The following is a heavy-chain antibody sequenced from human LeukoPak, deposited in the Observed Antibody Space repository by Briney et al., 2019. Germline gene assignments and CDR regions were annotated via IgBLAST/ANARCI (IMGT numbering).Heavy chain of an antibody. D-gene: IGHD2-2*02. CDR1: GFTFSDYY. Sequence: GGSLRLSCAASGFTFSDYYMRWIRQAPGKGLEWVSSIGYSGLPIFYADSVKGRFTISRDNVKKSLDLQMDSLRVEDTAVYYCAAVVPADIWGQGTLVIVSS. CDR2: IGYSGLPI. CDR3: AAVVPADI. V-gene: IGHV3-11*04. J-gene: IGHJ4*02.